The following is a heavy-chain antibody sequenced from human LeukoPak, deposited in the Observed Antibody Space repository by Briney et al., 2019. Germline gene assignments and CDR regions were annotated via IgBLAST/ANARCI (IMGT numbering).Heavy chain of an antibody. CDR2: IYTSGST. J-gene: IGHJ4*02. CDR3: ARGGYSYATDY. Sequence: SETLSLTCTVSGGSISSYYWSWIRQPAGKGLEWIGRIYTSGSTNYNLSLKSRVTISVDTSKNQFSLKLSSVTAADTAVYYCARGGYSYATDYWGQGTLVTVSS. CDR1: GGSISSYY. D-gene: IGHD5-18*01. V-gene: IGHV4-4*07.